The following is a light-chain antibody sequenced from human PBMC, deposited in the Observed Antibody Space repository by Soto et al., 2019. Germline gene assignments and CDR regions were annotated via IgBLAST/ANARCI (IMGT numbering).Light chain of an antibody. CDR2: AAS. J-gene: IGKJ3*01. Sequence: DIQMTQSPSSLSASVGDRVTITCRASQSISSYLNWYQQKPGKAPKLLIYAASSLQSGGPSRFSGSGAGTDFTLTISSLQPEDFATYYCQQRYRTLPFGPGTKVDIK. CDR1: QSISSY. V-gene: IGKV1-39*01. CDR3: QQRYRTLP.